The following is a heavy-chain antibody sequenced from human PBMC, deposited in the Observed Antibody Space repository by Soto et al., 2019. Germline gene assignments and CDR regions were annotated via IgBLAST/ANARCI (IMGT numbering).Heavy chain of an antibody. V-gene: IGHV4-59*01. D-gene: IGHD1-26*01. CDR1: GCSISSYY. Sequence: SETLSLTCTVSGCSISSYYWSWIRQPPGKGLEWIGYIYYSGSTNYNPSLKSRVTISVDTSKNQFSLKLSSVTAADTAVYYCARVSGSYYYGMDVWGQGTTVT. CDR3: ARVSGSYYYGMDV. J-gene: IGHJ6*02. CDR2: IYYSGST.